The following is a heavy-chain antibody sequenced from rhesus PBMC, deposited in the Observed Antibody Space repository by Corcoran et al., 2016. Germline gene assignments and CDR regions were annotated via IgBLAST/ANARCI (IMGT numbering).Heavy chain of an antibody. CDR3: ARPNNIWPGYYDY. Sequence: QVQLQESCPGLVKPSETLSLTCAVAGCSIRSSNWWSWIRQFPGKGLEWSVYIYGGSGSTSYNPSLKSRVTMSTDTSKNQFSLKLSSVTAADTAVYYCARPNNIWPGYYDYWGQGVLVTVSS. CDR2: IYGGSGST. J-gene: IGHJ4*01. CDR1: GCSIRSSNW. V-gene: IGHV4S7*01. D-gene: IGHD3-3*01.